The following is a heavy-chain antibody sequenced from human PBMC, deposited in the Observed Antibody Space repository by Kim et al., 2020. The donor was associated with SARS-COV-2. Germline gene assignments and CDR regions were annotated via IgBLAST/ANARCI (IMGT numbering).Heavy chain of an antibody. Sequence: STYYAESVKGRFTISRDNTKNTLYLQLNSLRAEDTAIYYCAKMMVRTTYDIWGLGTLVTVSS. D-gene: IGHD3-10*01. J-gene: IGHJ3*02. V-gene: IGHV3-23*01. CDR2: ST. CDR3: AKMMVRTTYDI.